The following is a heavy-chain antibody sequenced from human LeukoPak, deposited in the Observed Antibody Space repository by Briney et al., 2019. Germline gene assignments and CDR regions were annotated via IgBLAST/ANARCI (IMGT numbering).Heavy chain of an antibody. CDR2: ISSSSYI. CDR1: GFTFSSYG. J-gene: IGHJ4*02. CDR3: ARGGVSVGGNFDY. Sequence: GGSLRLSCAASGFTFSSYGMNWVRQAPGKGLEWVSSISSSSYIYYADSMKGRFTISRDNANNSLFLQMNSLRAEDTAVYYCARGGVSVGGNFDYWGQGTLVTVSS. V-gene: IGHV3-21*01. D-gene: IGHD4-23*01.